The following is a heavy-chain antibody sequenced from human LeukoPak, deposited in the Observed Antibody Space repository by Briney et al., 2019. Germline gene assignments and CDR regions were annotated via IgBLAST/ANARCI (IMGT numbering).Heavy chain of an antibody. D-gene: IGHD6-19*01. J-gene: IGHJ4*02. CDR2: IYYSGST. CDR3: ARTRKYSSDDDC. Sequence: PSETLSLTCTVSGGSISSSSYYWGWIRQPPGKGLEWIGSIYYSGSTYYNPSLKSRVTISVDTSKNQFSLKLSSVTGADTAVYYCARTRKYSSDDDCWGQGTLVTVSS. V-gene: IGHV4-39*01. CDR1: GGSISSSSYY.